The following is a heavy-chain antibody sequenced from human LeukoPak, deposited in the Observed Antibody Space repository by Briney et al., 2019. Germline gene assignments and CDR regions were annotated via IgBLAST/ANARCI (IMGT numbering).Heavy chain of an antibody. D-gene: IGHD6-19*01. CDR2: IYYSGST. Sequence: SETLSLTCTVSGGSISSYYWSWIRQPPGKGLEWIGYIYYSGSTNYNPSLKSRVTISVDTSKNQFSLKLSSVTAADTAVYYCARSVYSSGWYEYYLDYWGQGTLVTVSS. J-gene: IGHJ4*02. V-gene: IGHV4-59*01. CDR3: ARSVYSSGWYEYYLDY. CDR1: GGSISSYY.